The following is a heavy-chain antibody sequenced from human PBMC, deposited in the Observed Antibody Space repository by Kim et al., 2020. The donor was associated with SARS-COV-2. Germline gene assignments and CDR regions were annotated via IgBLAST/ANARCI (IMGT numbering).Heavy chain of an antibody. J-gene: IGHJ4*02. V-gene: IGHV3-30*01. CDR3: ARPFCGGDCYRFDY. D-gene: IGHD2-21*02. Sequence: ADSVKDRFTISRDTSKNTLYLQMNSLRAEDTAVYYCARPFCGGDCYRFDYWGQGTLVTVSS.